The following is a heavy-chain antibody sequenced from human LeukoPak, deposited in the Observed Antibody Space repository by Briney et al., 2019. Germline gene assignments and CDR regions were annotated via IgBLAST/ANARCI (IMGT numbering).Heavy chain of an antibody. V-gene: IGHV3-7*01. Sequence: GGSLRLSCAASRFTLSTYWMSWVRQAPGKGLEWVAHIKQDGSQEYYVDSVKGRFTITRDNARNSLFLQMNSLRAEDTAVYYCAREDGYCSGGNCYSYFVSWGQGTLVTVSS. D-gene: IGHD2-15*01. CDR3: AREDGYCSGGNCYSYFVS. CDR2: IKQDGSQE. J-gene: IGHJ4*02. CDR1: RFTLSTYW.